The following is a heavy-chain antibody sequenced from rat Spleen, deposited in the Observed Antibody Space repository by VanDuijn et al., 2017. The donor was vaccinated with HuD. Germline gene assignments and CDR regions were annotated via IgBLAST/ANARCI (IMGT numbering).Heavy chain of an antibody. J-gene: IGHJ2*01. CDR2: ISPSGTGT. CDR3: ARRHYGYTDYFDY. CDR1: GFTFSNYY. D-gene: IGHD1-9*01. Sequence: EVQLVESGGGLVQPGRSMKLSCAASGFTFSNYYMAWVRQAPTKGLEWVTSISPSGTGTYYRDSVRGRFTISRDNAKSTLYLQMDSLRSEDTATYYCARRHYGYTDYFDYWGQGVMVTVSS. V-gene: IGHV5-25*01.